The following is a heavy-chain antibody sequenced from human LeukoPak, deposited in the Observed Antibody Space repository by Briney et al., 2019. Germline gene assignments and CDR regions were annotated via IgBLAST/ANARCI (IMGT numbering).Heavy chain of an antibody. CDR2: INQDGSEI. D-gene: IGHD1-1*01. CDR1: GFTSSNYW. Sequence: SGGSLRLSWAASGFTSSNYWMSWVRQAPGKGLEWVANINQDGSEIYYGDSVKGRFTISRDNAKNSLNLQIDSLRAEDTAVYYCARDQGSIKVMRRYNWYFDLWGRGTLVTVSS. J-gene: IGHJ2*01. CDR3: ARDQGSIKVMRRYNWYFDL. V-gene: IGHV3-7*01.